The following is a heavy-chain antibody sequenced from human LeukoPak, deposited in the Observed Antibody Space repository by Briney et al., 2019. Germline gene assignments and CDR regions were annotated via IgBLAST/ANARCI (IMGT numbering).Heavy chain of an antibody. CDR3: AKCGGYGSGSYYPDF. D-gene: IGHD3-10*01. CDR1: GFTFSSYA. V-gene: IGHV3-23*01. Sequence: PGGSLRLSCAASGFTFSSYAMSWVRQAPGKGLEWVSAISASGGSTYYADSVKGRFTISRDNSKNTLYLQMNSLRAEDTAVYSCAKCGGYGSGSYYPDFWGQGTLVTVSS. CDR2: ISASGGST. J-gene: IGHJ4*02.